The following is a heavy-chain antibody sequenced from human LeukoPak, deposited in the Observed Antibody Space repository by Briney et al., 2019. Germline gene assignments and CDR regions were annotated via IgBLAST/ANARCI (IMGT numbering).Heavy chain of an antibody. V-gene: IGHV4-4*07. D-gene: IGHD2-2*01. Sequence: SETLSLTCTVSGGSISSYYWSWIRQPAGKGLEWIGRIYTSGSTNYNPSLKSRVTMSVDTPKDQFSLKLSSVTAADTAVYYCASSVLVPAALSYYYYYMDVWGKGTTVTVSS. J-gene: IGHJ6*03. CDR1: GGSISSYY. CDR2: IYTSGST. CDR3: ASSVLVPAALSYYYYYMDV.